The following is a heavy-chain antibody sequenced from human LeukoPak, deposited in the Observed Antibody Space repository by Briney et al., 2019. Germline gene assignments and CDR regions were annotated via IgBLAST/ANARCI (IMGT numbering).Heavy chain of an antibody. Sequence: KPGEPLKIPFKGPGYIFAKYWIGRVRQLPGKGLEGMGVFYPVDSCTTYSLSFQGQATISAGKSIYTAYLRWNSMKGSDTAMYYCARRSGPRPAAGPVHYYNNAMDVWGQGTTVTVSS. J-gene: IGHJ6*01. V-gene: IGHV5-51*01. CDR1: GYIFAKYW. CDR2: FYPVDSCT. D-gene: IGHD6-13*01. CDR3: ARRSGPRPAAGPVHYYNNAMDV.